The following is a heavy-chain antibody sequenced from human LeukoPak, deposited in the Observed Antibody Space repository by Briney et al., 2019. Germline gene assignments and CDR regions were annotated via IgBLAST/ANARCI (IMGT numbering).Heavy chain of an antibody. D-gene: IGHD6-13*01. J-gene: IGHJ4*02. CDR3: ARSAAGEYKPFDY. CDR1: GGSIGSSSYY. Sequence: SETLSLTCTVSGGSIGSSSYYWGWIRQPPGKGLEWIGSIYYSGSTYYNPSLKSRVTISVDTSKNQFSLKLSSVTAADTAVYYCARSAAGEYKPFDYWGQGTLVTVSS. V-gene: IGHV4-39*01. CDR2: IYYSGST.